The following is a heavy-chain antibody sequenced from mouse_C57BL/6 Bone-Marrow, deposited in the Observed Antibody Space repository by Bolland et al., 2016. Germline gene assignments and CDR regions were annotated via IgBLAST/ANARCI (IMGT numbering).Heavy chain of an antibody. CDR3: ARWDTTVVEDYAMDY. D-gene: IGHD1-1*01. Sequence: SYTNYNQKFKGKSTLTVDKSSSTAYMQLSSLTSEDSAVYYCARWDTTVVEDYAMDYWGQGTS. CDR2: SYT. V-gene: IGHV1-69*01. J-gene: IGHJ4*01.